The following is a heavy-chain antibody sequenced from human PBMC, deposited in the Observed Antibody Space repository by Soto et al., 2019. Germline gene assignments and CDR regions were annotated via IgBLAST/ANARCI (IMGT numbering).Heavy chain of an antibody. Sequence: ESGGGVVQPGRSLRLSCAASGFTFSSYGMHWVRQAPGKGLEWVAVISYDGSNKYYADSVKGRFTISRDNSKNTLYLQMNSLRAEDTAVYYCAKDLWELHKRNYFDYWGQGTLVTVSS. D-gene: IGHD1-26*01. CDR2: ISYDGSNK. V-gene: IGHV3-30*18. CDR1: GFTFSSYG. CDR3: AKDLWELHKRNYFDY. J-gene: IGHJ4*02.